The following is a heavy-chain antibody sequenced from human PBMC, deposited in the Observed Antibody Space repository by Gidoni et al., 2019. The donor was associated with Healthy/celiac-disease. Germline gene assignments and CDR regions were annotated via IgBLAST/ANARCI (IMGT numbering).Heavy chain of an antibody. Sequence: ESGPALVKPTQTLTLTCTFSGFSLSTSGMCVSWIRQPPGKALEWLARIDWDDDKYYSTSLKTRLTISKDTSKNQVVLTMTNMDPVDTATYYCARITGAAGTFAYFDYWGQGTLVTVSS. CDR3: ARITGAAGTFAYFDY. CDR2: IDWDDDK. D-gene: IGHD6-13*01. J-gene: IGHJ4*02. CDR1: GFSLSTSGMC. V-gene: IGHV2-70*11.